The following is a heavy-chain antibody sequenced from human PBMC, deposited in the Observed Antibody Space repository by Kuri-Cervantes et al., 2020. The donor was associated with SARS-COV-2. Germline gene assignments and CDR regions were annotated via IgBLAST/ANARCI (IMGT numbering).Heavy chain of an antibody. CDR1: GYTFTSYG. D-gene: IGHD2-8*01. CDR2: ISAYNGNT. CDR3: ARDKSCTNGVCPYYYGMDV. V-gene: IGHV1-18*01. J-gene: IGHJ6*02. Sequence: ASVKVSCKASGYTFTSYGISWVRQAPGQGLEWMGWISAYNGNTNYAQKLQSRVTMTTDTSTSTAYMELRSLRSDDTTVYYCARDKSCTNGVCPYYYGMDVWGQGTTVTVSS.